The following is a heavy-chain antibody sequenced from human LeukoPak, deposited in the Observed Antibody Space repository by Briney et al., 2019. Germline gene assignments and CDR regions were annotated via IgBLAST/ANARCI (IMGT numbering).Heavy chain of an antibody. CDR2: IYHSGST. CDR1: GGSIRSSYYY. J-gene: IGHJ2*01. Sequence: PSETLSLTCTVSGGSIRSSYYYWGWIRQPPGKGLEWIGEIYHSGSTNYNPSLKSRVTISVDKSKNQFSLKLNSVTAADTAVYYCARDLLGMDLWGRGTLVTVSS. V-gene: IGHV4-39*07. CDR3: ARDLLGMDL.